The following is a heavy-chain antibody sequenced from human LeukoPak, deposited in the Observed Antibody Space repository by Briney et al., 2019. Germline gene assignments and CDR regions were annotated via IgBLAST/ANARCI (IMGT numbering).Heavy chain of an antibody. CDR2: MNPNSGNT. Sequence: GASVKVSCKASGYTFTSYDINWVRQATGQGLERMGWMNPNSGNTGYAQKFQGRVTMTRSTSIRTAYMELSSLRSEDTAVYYCARDSILEWLLLRRLYYYYGMDVWGQGTTVTVSS. J-gene: IGHJ6*02. CDR3: ARDSILEWLLLRRLYYYYGMDV. CDR1: GYTFTSYD. V-gene: IGHV1-8*01. D-gene: IGHD3-3*01.